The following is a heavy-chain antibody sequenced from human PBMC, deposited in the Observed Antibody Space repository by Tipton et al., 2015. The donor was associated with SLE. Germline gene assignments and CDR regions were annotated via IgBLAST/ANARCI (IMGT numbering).Heavy chain of an antibody. CDR1: GGSIGSYY. Sequence: TLSLTCTVSGGSIGSYYWSWMRQAPGKGLEWIGYIFYGGTANNNPTLKSRVTIPVDRSKNQFSLKLNSVTAADTAVYYCARGEWELYFDYWGQGTLVTVSS. CDR2: IFYGGTA. D-gene: IGHD1-26*01. J-gene: IGHJ4*02. CDR3: ARGEWELYFDY. V-gene: IGHV4-59*01.